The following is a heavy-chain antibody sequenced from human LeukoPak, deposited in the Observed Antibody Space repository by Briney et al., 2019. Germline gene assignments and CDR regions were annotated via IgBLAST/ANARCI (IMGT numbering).Heavy chain of an antibody. Sequence: GGSLRLSCAASGFTFSDYSMNWVRQAPGKGLEWVSYISSSSSTIYYADSVKGRFTISRDNAKNSLYLQVNSLRAEDTAVYYCARSIAARSDDHWGQGTLVTVSS. V-gene: IGHV3-48*04. CDR3: ARSIAARSDDH. CDR1: GFTFSDYS. J-gene: IGHJ4*02. D-gene: IGHD6-6*01. CDR2: ISSSSSTI.